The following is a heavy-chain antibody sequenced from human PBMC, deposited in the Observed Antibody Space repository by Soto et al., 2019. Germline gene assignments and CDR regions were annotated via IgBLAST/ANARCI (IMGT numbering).Heavy chain of an antibody. CDR3: AHRREATRWAPDAFDV. D-gene: IGHD1-1*01. V-gene: IGHV2-5*01. CDR2: IYWNDDK. CDR1: GFSLSTSGVG. Sequence: QITLKESGPTLVKPTQTLTLTCTFSGFSLSTSGVGVGYIRQPPGEALEWLALIYWNDDKRFRPSLKTRLTITKDTSKNLVVLTMTNMDPVDTATYYCAHRREATRWAPDAFDVWGQGTMVTVSS. J-gene: IGHJ3*01.